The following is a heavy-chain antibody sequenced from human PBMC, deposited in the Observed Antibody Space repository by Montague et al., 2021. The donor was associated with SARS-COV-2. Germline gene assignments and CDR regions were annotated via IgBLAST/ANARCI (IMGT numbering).Heavy chain of an antibody. CDR3: ARETMTADAFDI. D-gene: IGHD1-14*01. Sequence: SETLSLTCTVSGASVGSSDWGWIRQSPGKGLEWIGYFYSVGSTDYNPSLESRATISRGTSKNQFSLKVRSVTAADTAVYYCARETMTADAFDIWGQGTMVTVSS. CDR1: GASVGSSD. V-gene: IGHV4-59*02. CDR2: FYSVGST. J-gene: IGHJ3*02.